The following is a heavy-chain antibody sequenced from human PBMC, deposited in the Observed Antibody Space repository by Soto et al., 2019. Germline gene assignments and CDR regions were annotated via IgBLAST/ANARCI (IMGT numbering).Heavy chain of an antibody. Sequence: EVQLLESGGGLVQPGGSLRLSCAASGFTFSSYAMSWVRQAPGKGLEWVSAISGSGGSTYYADSVKGRFTISRDNSKNTLYLQMNSLRAEDTAVYYCAKDRAVDYYGSGSPFYWGQGTLVTVSS. CDR1: GFTFSSYA. V-gene: IGHV3-23*01. J-gene: IGHJ4*02. CDR2: ISGSGGST. D-gene: IGHD3-10*01. CDR3: AKDRAVDYYGSGSPFY.